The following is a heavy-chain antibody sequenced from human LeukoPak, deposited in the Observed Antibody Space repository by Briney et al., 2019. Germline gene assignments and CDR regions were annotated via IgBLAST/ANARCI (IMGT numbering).Heavy chain of an antibody. V-gene: IGHV4-4*07. CDR3: ARVGMTTVTNSWFDP. Sequence: SETLSLTCSVSGGSISSYYWSWVRQPAGKGLEWIGRIYTSGSTNYNPSLKSRVTMSVDTSKNQFSLKLSSVTAADTAVYYCARVGMTTVTNSWFDPWGQGTLVTVSS. D-gene: IGHD4-17*01. J-gene: IGHJ5*02. CDR2: IYTSGST. CDR1: GGSISSYY.